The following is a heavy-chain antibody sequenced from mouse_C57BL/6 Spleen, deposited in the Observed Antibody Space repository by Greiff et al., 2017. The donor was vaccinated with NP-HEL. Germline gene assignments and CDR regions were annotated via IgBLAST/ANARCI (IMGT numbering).Heavy chain of an antibody. CDR2: IWSDGST. V-gene: IGHV2-6-1*01. J-gene: IGHJ4*01. Sequence: VQGVESGPGLVAPSQSLSIPCTVSGFSLTSYGVHWVRQPPGKGLEWLVVIWSDGSTTYNSALKSRLSISKDNSKSQVFLKMNSLQTDDTAMYYWARHSYYPYAMDYWGQGTSVTVSS. D-gene: IGHD2-10*01. CDR3: ARHSYYPYAMDY. CDR1: GFSLTSYG.